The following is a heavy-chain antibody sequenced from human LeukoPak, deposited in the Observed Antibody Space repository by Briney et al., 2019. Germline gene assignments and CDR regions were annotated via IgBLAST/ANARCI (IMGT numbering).Heavy chain of an antibody. D-gene: IGHD3-9*01. V-gene: IGHV1-46*01. CDR1: GYTFTNYY. CDR2: INPSGGST. CDR3: ARVTPYDILTGYSSYWFDP. J-gene: IGHJ5*02. Sequence: GASVKISCKASGYTFTNYYVHWVRQAPGQGLEWMGIINPSGGSTSYAQKFQGRVTMTRDTSTSTVYMELSSLRSEDTAVYYCARVTPYDILTGYSSYWFDPWGQGTLVTVSS.